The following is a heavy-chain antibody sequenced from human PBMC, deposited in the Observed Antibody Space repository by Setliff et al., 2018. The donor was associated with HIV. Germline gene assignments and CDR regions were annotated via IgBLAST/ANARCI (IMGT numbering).Heavy chain of an antibody. D-gene: IGHD3-9*01. CDR2: ISAYTGHT. CDR3: ARARLQGIVTAVGPRDNCLDP. J-gene: IGHJ5*02. CDR1: GYSFINYG. Sequence: ASVKVSCKASGYSFINYGISWVRQAPGQGLEWMGWISAYTGHTDYALRLLGRVTLTTDTSTSTAYMELRSLSSDDTAVYFCARARLQGIVTAVGPRDNCLDPWGQGTLVTVSS. V-gene: IGHV1-18*01.